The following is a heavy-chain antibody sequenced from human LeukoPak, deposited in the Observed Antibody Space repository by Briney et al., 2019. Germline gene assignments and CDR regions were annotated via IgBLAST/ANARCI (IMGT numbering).Heavy chain of an antibody. CDR3: ARVVQLWSPFDY. D-gene: IGHD5-18*01. V-gene: IGHV1-18*01. CDR2: ISAYNGNT. J-gene: IGHJ4*02. CDR1: GYTFTSYG. Sequence: ASVKVSYNPSGYTFTSYGISWVRQAPGQGLEWMGWISAYNGNTNYAQKLQGRVTMTTDTSTSTAYMELRSLRSDDTAVYYCARVVQLWSPFDYWGQGSLVTASS.